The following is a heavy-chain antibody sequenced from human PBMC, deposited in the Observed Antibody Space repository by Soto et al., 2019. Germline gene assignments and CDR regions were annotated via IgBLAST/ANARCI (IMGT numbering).Heavy chain of an antibody. V-gene: IGHV3-23*01. Sequence: PGGSLRLSCAASGFTFSSYAMSWVRQAPGKGLEWVSAISGSGGSTYYADSVKGRFTISRDNSKNTLYLQMNSLRAEDTAVYYCAKGIIYCSGGSWDHYYYYYGMDVWGQGTTVTVSS. CDR1: GFTFSSYA. J-gene: IGHJ6*02. CDR2: ISGSGGST. D-gene: IGHD2-15*01. CDR3: AKGIIYCSGGSWDHYYYYYGMDV.